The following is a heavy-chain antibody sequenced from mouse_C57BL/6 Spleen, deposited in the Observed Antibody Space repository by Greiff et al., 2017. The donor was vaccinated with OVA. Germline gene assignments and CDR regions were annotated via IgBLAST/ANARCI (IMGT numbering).Heavy chain of an antibody. CDR2: IYPGNSDT. Sequence: EVKLVESGTVLARPGASVKMSCKTSGYTFTSYWMHWVKQRPGQGLEWIGAIYPGNSDTSYNQKFKGKAKLTAVTSASTAYMELSSLTNEDSAVYYCTNYYGSSSWFAYWGQGTLVTVSA. CDR3: TNYYGSSSWFAY. D-gene: IGHD1-1*01. J-gene: IGHJ3*01. CDR1: GYTFTSYW. V-gene: IGHV1-5*01.